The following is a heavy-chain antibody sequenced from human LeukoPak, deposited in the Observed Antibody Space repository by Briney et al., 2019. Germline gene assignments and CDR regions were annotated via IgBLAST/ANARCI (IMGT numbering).Heavy chain of an antibody. V-gene: IGHV3-23*01. CDR2: ISGSGDIT. CDR1: GFSVSSYG. CDR3: ARRSKSSAIWYYFDY. Sequence: GGSLRLSCAASGFSVSSYGINWVRQAPGKGLEWVSGISGSGDITYYADSVKGRFTISRDNSRNTLYLQMNSLRAEDTAVYYCARRSKSSAIWYYFDYWGQGTLVTVSS. D-gene: IGHD6-25*01. J-gene: IGHJ4*02.